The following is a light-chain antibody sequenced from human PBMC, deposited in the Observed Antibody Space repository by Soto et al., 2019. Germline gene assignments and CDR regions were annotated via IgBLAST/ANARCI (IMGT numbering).Light chain of an antibody. V-gene: IGLV1-44*01. Sequence: QSVLTQPPSASGTPGQRVTISCSGSSSNIGSNTVNWYQQLSGTAPKLLIYNNDQRPSGVPDRFSGSKSGTSASLAISGLQSEDEADYYCAAWDDTLNGDVFGAGTKVTVL. CDR3: AAWDDTLNGDV. CDR2: NND. CDR1: SSNIGSNT. J-gene: IGLJ1*01.